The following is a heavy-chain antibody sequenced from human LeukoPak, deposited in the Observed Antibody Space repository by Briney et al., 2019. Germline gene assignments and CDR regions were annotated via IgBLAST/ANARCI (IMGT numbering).Heavy chain of an antibody. CDR1: GFTFVSYA. J-gene: IGHJ4*02. CDR3: AKYSSSWYVSYFDY. V-gene: IGHV3-23*01. CDR2: ISGSGSST. D-gene: IGHD6-13*01. Sequence: GSLRLSCAASGFTFVSYAMSWVRQAPGKGLEWVSAISGSGSSTYYADSVKGRFTISRDNSKNTLYLQMNSLRAEDTAVYYCAKYSSSWYVSYFDYWGQGTLVTVSS.